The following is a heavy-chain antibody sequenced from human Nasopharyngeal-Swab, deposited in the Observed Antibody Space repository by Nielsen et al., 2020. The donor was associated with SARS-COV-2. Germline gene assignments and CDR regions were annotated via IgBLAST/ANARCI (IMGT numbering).Heavy chain of an antibody. V-gene: IGHV4-30-2*01. CDR3: ARSKKQQLTLVYY. CDR2: IYHSGST. J-gene: IGHJ4*02. Sequence: SETLSLTCAVSGGSISSGGYSWSWIRQPPGKGLEWIGYIYHSGSTYYNPSLKRRVTISVDRSKNQFSLKLSSVTAADTAVYYCARSKKQQLTLVYYWGQGTLVTVSS. CDR1: GGSISSGGYS. D-gene: IGHD6-13*01.